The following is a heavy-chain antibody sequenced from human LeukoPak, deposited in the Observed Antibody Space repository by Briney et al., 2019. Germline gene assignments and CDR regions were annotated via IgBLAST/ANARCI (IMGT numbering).Heavy chain of an antibody. CDR3: AIDFYYGSGSYKGTADY. CDR2: INPSGGST. V-gene: IGHV1-46*01. CDR1: GYTFTSYY. Sequence: ASVKVSCKASGYTFTSYYMHCVRQAPGQGLEWMGIINPSGGSTSYAQKFQGRVTMTRDTSTSTVYMELSSLISEDTAVYYCAIDFYYGSGSYKGTADYWGQGTLVTVSS. D-gene: IGHD3-10*01. J-gene: IGHJ4*02.